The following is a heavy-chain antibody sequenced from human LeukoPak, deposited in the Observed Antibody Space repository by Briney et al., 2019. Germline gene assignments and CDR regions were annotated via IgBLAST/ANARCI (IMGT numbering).Heavy chain of an antibody. V-gene: IGHV3-30-3*01. Sequence: PGRSLRLSCAASGFIFSMYAMHWVRQAPGKGLEWVAVISFDGSNKYDSDFVKGRFTISRDNSKNTLYLQMNNLTADDTALYYCASFRPLMYGGNSPLDYWGQGTLVTVSS. D-gene: IGHD4-23*01. CDR3: ASFRPLMYGGNSPLDY. CDR2: ISFDGSNK. J-gene: IGHJ4*02. CDR1: GFIFSMYA.